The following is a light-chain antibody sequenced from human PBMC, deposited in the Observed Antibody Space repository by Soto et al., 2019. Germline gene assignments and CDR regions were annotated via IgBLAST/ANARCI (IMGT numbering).Light chain of an antibody. Sequence: DIQMTQSPSSLSASVGDRVIITCRASQSISSYLNWYQQKPGKAPKLLIYAASSLQSGVPSRFSGSGSGTDFTRTISSLQPEDFTTYFCQQSYSTPWTFGQGTQVEIK. CDR2: AAS. J-gene: IGKJ1*01. V-gene: IGKV1-39*01. CDR3: QQSYSTPWT. CDR1: QSISSY.